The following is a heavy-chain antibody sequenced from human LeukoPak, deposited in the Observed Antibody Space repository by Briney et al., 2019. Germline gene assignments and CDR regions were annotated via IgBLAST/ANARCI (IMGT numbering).Heavy chain of an antibody. J-gene: IGHJ6*03. V-gene: IGHV3-30-3*01. CDR1: GFTFSSYA. CDR2: ISYDGSNK. CDR3: AKDEGSRSSVNYYYYYMDV. Sequence: PGGSLRLSCAASGFTFSSYAMHWVRQAPGKGLEWVAVISYDGSNKYYADSVKGRFTISRDNSKNTLYLQMNSLRTEDTAVYYCAKDEGSRSSVNYYYYYMDVWGKGTTVTVSS. D-gene: IGHD6-6*01.